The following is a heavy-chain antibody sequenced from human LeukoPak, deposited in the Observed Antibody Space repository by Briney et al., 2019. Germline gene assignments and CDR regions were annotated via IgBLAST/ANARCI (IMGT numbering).Heavy chain of an antibody. D-gene: IGHD6-25*01. CDR3: AKLGAAPGY. CDR2: IYTGGNT. Sequence: SGECLRLSCAASGFTVSSNYMSWVRQAPGKGLEWVSVIYTGGNTYYADSVKGRFTISRDNSKNTLYLQMNSLRADDTAVYYCAKLGAAPGYWGQGTLVTVSS. V-gene: IGHV3-53*01. CDR1: GFTVSSNY. J-gene: IGHJ4*02.